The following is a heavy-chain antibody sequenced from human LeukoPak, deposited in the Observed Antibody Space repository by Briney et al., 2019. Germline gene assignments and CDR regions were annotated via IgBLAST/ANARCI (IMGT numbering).Heavy chain of an antibody. CDR2: ISSSGSTI. CDR3: ASFIAAAAIFDY. D-gene: IGHD6-13*01. Sequence: GGSLRLSCAASGFTFSDYYMSWNRQAPGKGLEWVSYISSSGSTIYYADSVKGRFTISRDNAKNSLYLQMNSLRAEDTAVYYCASFIAAAAIFDYWGQGTLVTVSS. CDR1: GFTFSDYY. J-gene: IGHJ4*02. V-gene: IGHV3-11*01.